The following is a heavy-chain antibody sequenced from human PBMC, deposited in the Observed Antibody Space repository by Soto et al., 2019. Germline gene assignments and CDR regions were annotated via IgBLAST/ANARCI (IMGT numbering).Heavy chain of an antibody. D-gene: IGHD6-13*01. J-gene: IGHJ6*02. V-gene: IGHV4-31*03. Sequence: SETLSLTCTVSGGSISSGGYYWSWIRQHPGKGLEWIGYIYYSGSTYYNPSLKSRVTISVDTSKNQFSLKLSSVTAADTAVYYRAIGIAAAGTRDYYYSYGRDVGGQGTTVPVSS. CDR2: IYYSGST. CDR1: GGSISSGGYY. CDR3: AIGIAAAGTRDYYYSYGRDV.